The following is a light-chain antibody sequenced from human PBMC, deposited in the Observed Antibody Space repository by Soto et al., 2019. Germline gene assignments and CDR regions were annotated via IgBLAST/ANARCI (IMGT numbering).Light chain of an antibody. CDR3: QQYNNWPQT. CDR2: GAS. Sequence: EIVLTQSPGTLSLSPGERATLSCRASQSVSSNLAWYQQKPGQAPRLLIYGASTRATGIPARFSGSGSGTDFTLTISGLQSEDFAVYYCQQYNNWPQTFGQGTKVDIK. J-gene: IGKJ1*01. CDR1: QSVSSN. V-gene: IGKV3-15*01.